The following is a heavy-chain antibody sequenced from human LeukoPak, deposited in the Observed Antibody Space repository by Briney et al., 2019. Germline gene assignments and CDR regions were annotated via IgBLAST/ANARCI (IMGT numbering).Heavy chain of an antibody. V-gene: IGHV1-46*01. CDR3: ARFSSGYLFDY. CDR2: INPSGGST. J-gene: IGHJ4*02. D-gene: IGHD3-22*01. Sequence: ASVKVSCKASGYTFTSYYMHWVRQAPGQGLEWMGIINPSGGSTSCAQKFQGRVTMTRDTSTSTVYTELSSLGSEDTAVYYCARFSSGYLFDYWGQGTLVTVSS. CDR1: GYTFTSYY.